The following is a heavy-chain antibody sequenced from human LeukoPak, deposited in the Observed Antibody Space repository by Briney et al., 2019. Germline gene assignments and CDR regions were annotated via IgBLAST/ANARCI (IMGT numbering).Heavy chain of an antibody. J-gene: IGHJ4*02. Sequence: SETLSLTCTVSGGSISNYYWSWIRQPPGKALEWIGYIYTSGSTNYNPSLKSRVTISVDTSKNQFSLNLSSVTAADTAMYYCARHKGGRYSGSYLDYWGQATLVTVSS. V-gene: IGHV4-4*09. CDR2: IYTSGST. D-gene: IGHD1-26*01. CDR1: GGSISNYY. CDR3: ARHKGGRYSGSYLDY.